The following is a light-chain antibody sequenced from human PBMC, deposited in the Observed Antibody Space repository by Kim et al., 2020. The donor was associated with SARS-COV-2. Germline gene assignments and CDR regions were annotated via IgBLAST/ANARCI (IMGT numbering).Light chain of an antibody. J-gene: IGLJ1*01. CDR2: ANT. V-gene: IGLV1-40*01. CDR3: QSFDNSRSGNYV. Sequence: QSVLTQPPSVSGAPGQRVTISCTGTSSNIGATYDVHWYQQVPGTAPKLLIFANTNRPSGVPGRFSASTSGTSASLAITGLQAEDEADYYCQSFDNSRSGNYVFGTGTKVTVL. CDR1: SSNIGATYD.